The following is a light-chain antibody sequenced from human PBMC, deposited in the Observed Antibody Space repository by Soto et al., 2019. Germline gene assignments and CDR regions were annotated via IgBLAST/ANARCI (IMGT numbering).Light chain of an antibody. J-gene: IGKJ1*01. CDR1: QSVTNSY. CDR3: QQYASSRT. V-gene: IGKV3-20*01. Sequence: EIVLTQSPCTLSLSPGERATLSCRASQSVTNSYLAWYQQKPGQAPSLLISGASSRATGIPDRFSGSGSGTDFSLTISRLEPEDFAVYFCQQYASSRTFGQGTKVDIK. CDR2: GAS.